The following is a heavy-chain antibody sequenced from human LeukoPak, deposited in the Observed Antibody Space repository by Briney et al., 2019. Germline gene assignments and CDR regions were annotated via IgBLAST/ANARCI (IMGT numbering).Heavy chain of an antibody. V-gene: IGHV4-39*07. CDR1: GGSISSSSYY. CDR3: ASLVVPAAKYYFDY. CDR2: IYYSGST. D-gene: IGHD2-2*01. Sequence: SETLSLTCTVSGGSISSSSYYWGWIRQPPGKGLEWIGSIYYSGSTYYNPSLKSRVAISVDTSKNQFSLKVSSVTAADTAVYYCASLVVPAAKYYFDYWGQGTLVTVSS. J-gene: IGHJ4*02.